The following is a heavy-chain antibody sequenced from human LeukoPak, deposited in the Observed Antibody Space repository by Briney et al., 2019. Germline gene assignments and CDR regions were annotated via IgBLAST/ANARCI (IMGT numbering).Heavy chain of an antibody. CDR3: VREGSIVARTHY. V-gene: IGHV3-30-3*01. Sequence: GGSLRLSCEASGFTFDNYAMHWVRQAPGKRLEWVAVVSYDGNREYYPDSVKGRFTISRDNSKNTLYLQMSGLKTEDTAVYYCVREGSIVARTHYWGQGALVIVSS. CDR1: GFTFDNYA. CDR2: VSYDGNRE. D-gene: IGHD2-15*01. J-gene: IGHJ4*02.